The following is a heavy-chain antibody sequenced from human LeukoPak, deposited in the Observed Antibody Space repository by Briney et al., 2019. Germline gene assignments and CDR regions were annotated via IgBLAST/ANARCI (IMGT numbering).Heavy chain of an antibody. CDR2: ISTYNGDT. CDR3: TRRGPPATNWFDP. V-gene: IGHV1-18*01. D-gene: IGHD3-10*01. CDR1: GYTFASHG. J-gene: IGHJ5*02. Sequence: ASVKVSCKTSGYTFASHGINWVRQAPGQGLEWMGWISTYNGDTNSAQKFQGRVTLTTDTSTSTAYMELRSLRYDDTAVYYCTRRGPPATNWFDPWGQGTLVTVSS.